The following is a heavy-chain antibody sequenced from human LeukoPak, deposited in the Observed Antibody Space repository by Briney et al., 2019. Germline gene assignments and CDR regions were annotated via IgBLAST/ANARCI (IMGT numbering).Heavy chain of an antibody. CDR1: GGSISSYY. CDR3: ATDGSAAGYSSRGDYSYMDV. Sequence: SETLSLTCTVSGGSISSYYWSWIRQPAGKGLEWIGRIHTSGSTSYRPSLKGGVTISVDTCKNKFSLKLSAVPAADTAVYYCATDGSAAGYSSRGDYSYMDVWGKGTTVTISS. CDR2: IHTSGST. D-gene: IGHD6-13*01. J-gene: IGHJ6*03. V-gene: IGHV4-4*07.